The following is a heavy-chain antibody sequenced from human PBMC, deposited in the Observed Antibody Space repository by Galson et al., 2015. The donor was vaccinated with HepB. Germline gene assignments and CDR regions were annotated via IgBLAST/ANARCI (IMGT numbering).Heavy chain of an antibody. V-gene: IGHV1-18*01. CDR2: ISAYNGNT. CDR3: ARATTAAAVDYYYGMDV. Sequence: SVKVSCKASGYTFTSYGISWVRQAPGQGLEWMGWISAYNGNTNYAQKLQGRVTMTTDTSTSTAYMELRSLRSDDTAVYYCARATTAAAVDYYYGMDVWGQGTTVTVSS. J-gene: IGHJ6*02. D-gene: IGHD6-13*01. CDR1: GYTFTSYG.